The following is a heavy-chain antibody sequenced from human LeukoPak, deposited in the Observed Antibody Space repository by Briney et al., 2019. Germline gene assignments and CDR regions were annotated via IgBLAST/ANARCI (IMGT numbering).Heavy chain of an antibody. Sequence: SETLALTCTVSGVSMSAYQWSWVRQSPEKGLGWIGGLNTKGETSYNPSLKSRVTTSVDTSKSQFSLRLTSVTAADTAVYYCATSNDAKIAPFDHWGQGAPVTVSS. CDR2: LNTKGET. J-gene: IGHJ4*02. CDR3: ATSNDAKIAPFDH. D-gene: IGHD2-21*01. V-gene: IGHV4-4*09. CDR1: GVSMSAYQ.